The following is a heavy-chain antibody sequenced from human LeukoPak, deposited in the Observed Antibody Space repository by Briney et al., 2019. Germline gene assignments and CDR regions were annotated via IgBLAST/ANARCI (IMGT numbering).Heavy chain of an antibody. D-gene: IGHD5-18*01. CDR2: IKQDGSEK. CDR3: AREGGDSYRQYYYYYYYMDV. Sequence: PGGSLRLSCAASGFTFSSYWMSWVRQAPGKGLGWVANIKQDGSEKYYVDTVKGRVTISRDNAKNSRYLQMYSLRAEDTAPYYCAREGGDSYRQYYYYYYYMDVWGKGTTVTVSS. CDR1: GFTFSSYW. J-gene: IGHJ6*03. V-gene: IGHV3-7*01.